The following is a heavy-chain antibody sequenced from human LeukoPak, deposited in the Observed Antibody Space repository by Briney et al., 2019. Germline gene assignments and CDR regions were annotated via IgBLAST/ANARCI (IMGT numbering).Heavy chain of an antibody. J-gene: IGHJ4*02. Sequence: GGSLTLLCAASGLTVSSNYTSWLRQSRGKGLEWVSVIYSGVSTDYADSVKCRFTTPRENTKNTLYLQINRLRAEETAVYYCARDATGYGSGDYWGQGTLVTVSS. CDR2: IYSGVST. CDR1: GLTVSSNY. D-gene: IGHD3-10*01. V-gene: IGHV3-66*01. CDR3: ARDATGYGSGDY.